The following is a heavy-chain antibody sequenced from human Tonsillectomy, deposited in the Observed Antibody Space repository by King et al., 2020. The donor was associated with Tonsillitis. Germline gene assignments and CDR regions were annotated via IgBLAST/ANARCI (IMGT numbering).Heavy chain of an antibody. CDR3: ARDLVLAGTPPWFDP. D-gene: IGHD6-19*01. V-gene: IGHV3-7*03. Sequence: LVESGGGLVQPGGSLRLSCAASGFTFGSYWMSWVRQAPGKGLEWVANIKQDGTEKYYVDSVKGRFTISRDNAKSSLYLQMSSLRAEDTAVYYCARDLVLAGTPPWFDPWGQGTLVTVSS. CDR2: IKQDGTEK. CDR1: GFTFGSYW. J-gene: IGHJ5*02.